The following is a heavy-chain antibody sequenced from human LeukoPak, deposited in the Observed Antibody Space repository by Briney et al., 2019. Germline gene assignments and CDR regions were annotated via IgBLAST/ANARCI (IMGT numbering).Heavy chain of an antibody. CDR1: GCTFSSYG. Sequence: GGSLRLSCAASGCTFSSYGMHWVRQAPAKGLEWVAVIWYDGSNKYYADSVKGRFTISRDNSKNTLYLQMNSLRAEDTAVYYCATDPRIAAMVTSYFDYWGQGTLVTVSS. D-gene: IGHD5-18*01. J-gene: IGHJ4*02. CDR2: IWYDGSNK. V-gene: IGHV3-33*01. CDR3: ATDPRIAAMVTSYFDY.